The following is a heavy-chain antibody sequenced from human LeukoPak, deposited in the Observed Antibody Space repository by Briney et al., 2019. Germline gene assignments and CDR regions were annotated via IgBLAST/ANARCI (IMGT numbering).Heavy chain of an antibody. CDR3: AKSAGSFGDSSTGY. CDR2: IIVNGGRT. J-gene: IGHJ4*02. D-gene: IGHD4-17*01. V-gene: IGHV3-23*01. Sequence: IIVNGGRTDYAASVMRRFTVARDNSNNTVSLQMNSLRADDTAVYYCAKSAGSFGDSSTGYWGQGTLVTVSS.